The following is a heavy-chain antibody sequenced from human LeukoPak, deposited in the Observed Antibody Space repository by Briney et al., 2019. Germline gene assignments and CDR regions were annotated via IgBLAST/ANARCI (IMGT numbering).Heavy chain of an antibody. CDR2: INPNSGGT. Sequence: VASVKVSCKASGYTFTGYYMHWVRQSPGQGLEWMGWINPNSGGTNYAQKFQGRVTMTRDTSISTDYMELSRLRSDDTAVYYCARSRVGYNWNRDAFDIWGQGTMVTVSS. CDR3: ARSRVGYNWNRDAFDI. D-gene: IGHD1-20*01. J-gene: IGHJ3*02. V-gene: IGHV1-2*02. CDR1: GYTFTGYY.